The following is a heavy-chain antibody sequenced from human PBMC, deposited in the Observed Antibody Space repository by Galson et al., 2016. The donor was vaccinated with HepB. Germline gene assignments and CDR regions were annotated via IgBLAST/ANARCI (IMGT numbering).Heavy chain of an antibody. Sequence: SETLSLTCGVSGASITSGHWWSCVRQPPGKGLEWIGEMSHTGGTNYNPSLKSRVNIYLDTSKNEISLNLKSVTAADTAVYYCARGILDYGGNAFDYWGQGTLVTVSS. CDR3: ARGILDYGGNAFDY. CDR2: MSHTGGT. D-gene: IGHD4/OR15-4a*01. V-gene: IGHV4-4*02. J-gene: IGHJ4*02. CDR1: GASITSGHW.